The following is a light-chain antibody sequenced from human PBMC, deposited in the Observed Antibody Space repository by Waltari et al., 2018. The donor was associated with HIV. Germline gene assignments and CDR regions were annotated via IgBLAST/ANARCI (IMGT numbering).Light chain of an antibody. CDR1: ESVSRNY. V-gene: IGKV3-20*01. CDR3: QHYGNSPFT. CDR2: ESS. Sequence: EIVLTQSPDTLSLSPGEGATLSCRASESVSRNYLAWYQQRPGQAPRLLMFESSSRATGIPDRFSGSGSGTAFTLTISRLEPEDFAVYYCQHYGNSPFTFGPGTRVDIK. J-gene: IGKJ3*01.